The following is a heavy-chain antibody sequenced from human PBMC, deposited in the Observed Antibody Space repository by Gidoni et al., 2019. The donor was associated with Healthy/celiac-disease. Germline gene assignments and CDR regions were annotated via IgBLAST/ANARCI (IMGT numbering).Heavy chain of an antibody. D-gene: IGHD1-26*01. Sequence: EVQLVETGGGLIQPGGSLRLSCAASGFTVSSNYMSWFRQAPGKGLEWVSVIYSGGSTYYADSVKGRFTISSDNSKNTLYLQMNSLRAEDTAVYYCARLGATSPYFDYWGQGTLVTVSS. V-gene: IGHV3-53*02. J-gene: IGHJ4*02. CDR3: ARLGATSPYFDY. CDR2: IYSGGST. CDR1: GFTVSSNY.